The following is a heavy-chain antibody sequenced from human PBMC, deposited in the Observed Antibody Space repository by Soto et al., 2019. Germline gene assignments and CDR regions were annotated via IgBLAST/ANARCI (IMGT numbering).Heavy chain of an antibody. CDR1: GFTFSSYA. J-gene: IGHJ3*02. V-gene: IGHV3-23*01. CDR3: ATRTSSFDHAFDI. CDR2: ISGSGGST. Sequence: GGSLRLSCAASGFTFSSYAMSWVRQAPGKGLEWVSAISGSGGSTYYADSVKGRFTISRDNSKNTLYLQMNSLRAEDTAVYYCATRTSSFDHAFDIWGQGTMVTVSS. D-gene: IGHD6-6*01.